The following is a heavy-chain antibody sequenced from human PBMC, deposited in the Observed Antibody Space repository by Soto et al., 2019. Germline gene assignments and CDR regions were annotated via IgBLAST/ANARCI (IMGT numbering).Heavy chain of an antibody. V-gene: IGHV3-48*01. CDR1: GFTFSSYT. CDR2: ISSSSSTI. CDR3: ARHPERIAEIGWFDP. J-gene: IGHJ5*02. Sequence: GGSLRLSCAASGFTFSSYTMNWVRQAPGKGLEWVSSISSSSSTIYYADSVKGRFTISRDSAKNSLYLQMNSLRAEDTAVYYCARHPERIAEIGWFDPWGQGTLVTVSS. D-gene: IGHD6-13*01.